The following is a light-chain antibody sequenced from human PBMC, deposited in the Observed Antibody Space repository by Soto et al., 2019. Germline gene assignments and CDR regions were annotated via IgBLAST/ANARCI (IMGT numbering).Light chain of an antibody. Sequence: DIQMTQSPSTLSASVGDIVTITCRASQSISTCLAWYQQKPGKAPKLLIYDASRLESGVPARFSGSGSGTEFTLTISSLQPDDSATYSCQQYNSDANPFGQGTKLEIK. CDR2: DAS. J-gene: IGKJ2*01. CDR3: QQYNSDANP. V-gene: IGKV1-5*01. CDR1: QSISTC.